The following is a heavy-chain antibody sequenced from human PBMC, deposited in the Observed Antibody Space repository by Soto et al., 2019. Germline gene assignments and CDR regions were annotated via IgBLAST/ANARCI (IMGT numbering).Heavy chain of an antibody. CDR2: IIPIFGTA. J-gene: IGHJ4*02. D-gene: IGHD2-2*01. V-gene: IGHV1-69*13. CDR1: GGTFSGYA. CDR3: ARDGGRGYCSSTSCYGNGDY. Sequence: GASVKVSCKASGGTFSGYAISWVRQAPGQGLEWMGGIIPIFGTANYAQKFQGRVTITADESTSTAYMELSSLRSEDTAVYYCARDGGRGYCSSTSCYGNGDYWGQGTLVTVSS.